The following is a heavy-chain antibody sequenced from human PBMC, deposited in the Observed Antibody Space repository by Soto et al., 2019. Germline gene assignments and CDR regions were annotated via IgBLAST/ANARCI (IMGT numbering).Heavy chain of an antibody. CDR2: IYHSGST. V-gene: IGHV4-4*02. Sequence: QVQLQESGPGLVKPSGTLSLTCAVSGGSISSSNWWSWVRQPPGKGLEWIGEIYHSGSTNYNPSLKSRVTTSVDKSKIQFSLKLSSVTAADTALYYCASVGDSGSYWHDYWGQGTLVTVSS. J-gene: IGHJ4*02. CDR1: GGSISSSNW. D-gene: IGHD1-26*01. CDR3: ASVGDSGSYWHDY.